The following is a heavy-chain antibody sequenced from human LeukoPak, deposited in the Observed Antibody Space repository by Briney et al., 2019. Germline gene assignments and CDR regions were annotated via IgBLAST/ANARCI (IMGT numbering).Heavy chain of an antibody. J-gene: IGHJ4*02. CDR3: ARAGYGDGTYYFDY. CDR2: IYYSGST. Sequence: PSETLSLTCTVSGGSISSYYWNWIRQPPGKGLEWIGYIYYSGSTNYNPSLKSRVTISVDTSKNHFSLKLTSVTAADTAVYYCARAGYGDGTYYFDYWGQGTLVTVSS. CDR1: GGSISSYY. D-gene: IGHD4-17*01. V-gene: IGHV4-59*01.